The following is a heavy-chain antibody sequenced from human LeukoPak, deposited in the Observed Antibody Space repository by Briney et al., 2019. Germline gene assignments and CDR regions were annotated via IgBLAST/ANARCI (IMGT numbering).Heavy chain of an antibody. CDR2: IYYSGST. CDR1: GGSISSGDYY. D-gene: IGHD3-10*01. V-gene: IGHV4-30-4*08. Sequence: PSETLSLTCTVSGGSISSGDYYWSWIRQPPGKGLEWIGYIYYSGSTYYNPSLKSRVTISVDTSKNQFSLKLTAVTAADTATYYCARTRGGSGTFLSIIDYWGQGTLVTVSS. J-gene: IGHJ4*02. CDR3: ARTRGGSGTFLSIIDY.